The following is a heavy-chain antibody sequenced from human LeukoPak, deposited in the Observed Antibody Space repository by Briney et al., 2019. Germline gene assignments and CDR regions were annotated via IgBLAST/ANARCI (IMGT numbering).Heavy chain of an antibody. CDR3: ARAAYYYDSSGYDDY. J-gene: IGHJ4*02. V-gene: IGHV1-69*13. D-gene: IGHD3-22*01. CDR1: GGTFSSYA. CDR2: IIPIFGTA. Sequence: ASVKVSCKASGGTFSSYAISWVRQAPGQGLEWMGGIIPIFGTANYAQKFQGRVTITADESTGTAYTELSSLRSEDTAVYYCARAAYYYDSSGYDDYWGQGTLVTVSS.